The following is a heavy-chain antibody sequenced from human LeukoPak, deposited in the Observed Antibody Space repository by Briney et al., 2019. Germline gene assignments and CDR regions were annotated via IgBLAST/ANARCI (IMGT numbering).Heavy chain of an antibody. CDR3: ARREKTTGAVDY. CDR2: IYYSGST. D-gene: IGHD1-1*01. J-gene: IGHJ4*02. Sequence: SETLSLTCTVSGGSISSSSYYWGWIRQPPGKGLEWIGSIYYSGSTFYNPSLNSRVPISVATSKNQFSLNLRAVTASDTGVYYGARREKTTGAVDYWGQGTPVTVSS. CDR1: GGSISSSSYY. V-gene: IGHV4-39*01.